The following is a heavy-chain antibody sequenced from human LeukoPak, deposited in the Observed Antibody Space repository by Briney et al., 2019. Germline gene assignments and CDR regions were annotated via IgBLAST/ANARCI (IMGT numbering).Heavy chain of an antibody. CDR3: ARGGYSYGPDYYYGMDV. D-gene: IGHD5-18*01. CDR1: GGSISSYY. J-gene: IGHJ6*02. V-gene: IGHV4-4*07. Sequence: PSETLSLTCTVSGGSISSYYWSWIRQPAGKGLEWIGRIYTSGSTNYNPSLKSRVTMSVDTSKNLFSLKLSSVTAADTAVYYCARGGYSYGPDYYYGMDVWGQGTTVTVSS. CDR2: IYTSGST.